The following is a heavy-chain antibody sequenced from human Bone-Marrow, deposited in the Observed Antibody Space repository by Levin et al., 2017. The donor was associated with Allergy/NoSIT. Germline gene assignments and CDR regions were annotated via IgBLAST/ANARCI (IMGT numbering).Heavy chain of an antibody. J-gene: IGHJ4*02. CDR1: GGSISTGGFH. Sequence: SETLSLTCSLSGGSISTGGFHWSWVRQRPGKGLEWIGYIYYSGNTYYNPSLQSRLSISIDTSKNQFSLGLTSVTAADTAAYYCAREDGYVFDYWGQGTLVTVSS. CDR3: AREDGYVFDY. D-gene: IGHD5-24*01. CDR2: IYYSGNT. V-gene: IGHV4-31*03.